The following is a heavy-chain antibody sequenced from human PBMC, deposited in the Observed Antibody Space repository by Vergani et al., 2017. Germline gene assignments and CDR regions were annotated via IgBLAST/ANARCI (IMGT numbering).Heavy chain of an antibody. CDR1: GFTFSDYG. Sequence: QVQLVESGGGVVQPGRSLRLSCAASGFTFSDYGMHWVRQTPGKGLEWVGVISYDGRNKYYADSVKGRFTISRDNSKNTLYLQVNSLRAEDTAVYYCAIVKKGPWTEPGSFDSWGQGTMVTVSS. V-gene: IGHV3-30*03. CDR3: AIVKKGPWTEPGSFDS. D-gene: IGHD1-14*01. CDR2: ISYDGRNK. J-gene: IGHJ3*02.